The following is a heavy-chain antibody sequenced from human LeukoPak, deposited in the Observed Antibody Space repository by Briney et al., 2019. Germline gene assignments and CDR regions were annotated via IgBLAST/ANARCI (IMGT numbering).Heavy chain of an antibody. J-gene: IGHJ5*02. D-gene: IGHD5/OR15-5a*01. Sequence: SETLSLTCTVSGGSISSNTYYWGWIRRPPGKGLEWIGNIHYSGSTYYNPSIKSRVTISVDTSKNQFSLNLSSLTAADTAVYYCATSDTVSTYNWFDPLGPGNPGHRLL. CDR1: GGSISSNTYY. CDR3: ATSDTVSTYNWFDP. CDR2: IHYSGST. V-gene: IGHV4-39*01.